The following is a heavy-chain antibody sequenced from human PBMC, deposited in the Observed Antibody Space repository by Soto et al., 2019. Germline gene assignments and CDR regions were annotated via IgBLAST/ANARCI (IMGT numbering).Heavy chain of an antibody. J-gene: IGHJ4*02. V-gene: IGHV3-23*01. Sequence: EVQLLESGGGLVQPGGALRLSCAASGFTFSNSAMTWVRQAPAKGLEWVSTIRDSDSGGSTFYADSVKGWFTISRDDSKNTLYLQMSSLRAEDTAMYYCAKVRVGIDVDFDYWGQGALVTVSS. CDR1: GFTFSNSA. CDR2: IRDSDSGGST. D-gene: IGHD2-21*01. CDR3: AKVRVGIDVDFDY.